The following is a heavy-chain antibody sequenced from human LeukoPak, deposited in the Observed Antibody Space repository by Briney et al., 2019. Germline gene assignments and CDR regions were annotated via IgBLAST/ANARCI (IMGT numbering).Heavy chain of an antibody. CDR3: ARNHPGITGINYYGMDV. V-gene: IGHV3-48*03. CDR2: ISSSGNII. J-gene: IGHJ6*02. D-gene: IGHD1-20*01. CDR1: GFTFSNYE. Sequence: GGSLRLSCAASGFTFSNYEMNWVRQAPGKGLEWVSYISSSGNIIYYADSVEGRFTISRDNAKNSLDLQMTSLRAEDTAVYYCARNHPGITGINYYGMDVWGQGTTVTVSS.